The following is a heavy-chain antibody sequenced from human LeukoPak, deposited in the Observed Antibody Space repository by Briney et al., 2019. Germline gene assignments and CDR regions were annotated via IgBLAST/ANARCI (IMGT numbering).Heavy chain of an antibody. Sequence: PGGSLRLSCSASEFTFSDYTMHWVRQAPGKGLQYVSAISSNGGSTYYADSLKARFTISRDNSKNTVYVEMNSLRVDDTAVYYCAKGSIAAHDAKTTLDYWGQGTLVTVSS. J-gene: IGHJ4*02. V-gene: IGHV3-64*04. CDR1: EFTFSDYT. CDR3: AKGSIAAHDAKTTLDY. D-gene: IGHD6-13*01. CDR2: ISSNGGST.